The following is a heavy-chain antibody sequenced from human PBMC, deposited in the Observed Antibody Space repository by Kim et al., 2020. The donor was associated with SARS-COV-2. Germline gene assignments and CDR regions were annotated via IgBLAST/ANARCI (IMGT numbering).Heavy chain of an antibody. V-gene: IGHV1-2*06. CDR1: GYTFTGYY. CDR2: INPNSGCT. Sequence: ASVKVSCKASGYTFTGYYMHWVRQAPGQGLEWMGRINPNSGCTNYAQKFQGRVNMTRDTSISTAYMELRRLRSDDTAADYCSTEGDTVMEFDYWGQGTLVTGSS. CDR3: STEGDTVMEFDY. J-gene: IGHJ4*02. D-gene: IGHD5-18*01.